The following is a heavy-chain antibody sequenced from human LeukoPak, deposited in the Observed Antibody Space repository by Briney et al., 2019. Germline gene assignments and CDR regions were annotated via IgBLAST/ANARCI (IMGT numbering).Heavy chain of an antibody. Sequence: ASVKVSCKASGYTFTGYYMHWVRQAPGQRLEWMGGINPNSGGTNYAQKFQGRVTMTRDTSISTAYMELSRLRSDDTAVYYCARMTATQAALYWGQGTLVTVSS. D-gene: IGHD2-21*02. CDR1: GYTFTGYY. CDR2: INPNSGGT. V-gene: IGHV1-2*02. J-gene: IGHJ4*02. CDR3: ARMTATQAALY.